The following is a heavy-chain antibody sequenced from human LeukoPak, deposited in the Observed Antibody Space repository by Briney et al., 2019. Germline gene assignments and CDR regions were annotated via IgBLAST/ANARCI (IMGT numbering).Heavy chain of an antibody. J-gene: IGHJ4*02. Sequence: PGGSLRLSCAASGFTFSSYGIHWVRQAPGKGLEWVAVISYDGSNKYYADSVKGRFTISRDNSKNTLYLQMNSLRAGDTAVYYCAKGRYDSSGYYSDYWGQGTLVTVSS. CDR2: ISYDGSNK. D-gene: IGHD3-22*01. CDR3: AKGRYDSSGYYSDY. CDR1: GFTFSSYG. V-gene: IGHV3-30*18.